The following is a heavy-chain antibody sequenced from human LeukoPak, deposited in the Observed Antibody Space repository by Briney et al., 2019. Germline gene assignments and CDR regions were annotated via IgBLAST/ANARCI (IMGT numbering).Heavy chain of an antibody. V-gene: IGHV4-59*12. CDR2: VYHSGNT. J-gene: IGHJ4*02. D-gene: IGHD3-22*01. CDR1: GGSISSYY. CDR3: ATYYDTGGYKFNY. Sequence: SETLSLTCPVSGGSISSYYWSWIRQPPGEGLEWIGEVYHSGNTNYNPSLKSRITMSVDKSKNQFSLELNSVTAADTAVYYCATYYDTGGYKFNYWGQGTLVTVSS.